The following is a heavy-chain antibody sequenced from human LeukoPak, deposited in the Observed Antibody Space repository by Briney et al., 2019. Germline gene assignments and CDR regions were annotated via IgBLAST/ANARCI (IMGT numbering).Heavy chain of an antibody. CDR1: GGSFSGYY. CDR3: ARVGSSSWLSYFDY. D-gene: IGHD6-13*01. V-gene: IGHV4-34*01. Sequence: PSETLSLTCAVYGGSFSGYYWSWIRQPPGKGLEWIGEINHSGSTNYNPSLKSRVTISVGTSKNQFSLKLSSATAADTAVYYCARVGSSSWLSYFDYWGQGTLVTVSS. CDR2: INHSGST. J-gene: IGHJ4*02.